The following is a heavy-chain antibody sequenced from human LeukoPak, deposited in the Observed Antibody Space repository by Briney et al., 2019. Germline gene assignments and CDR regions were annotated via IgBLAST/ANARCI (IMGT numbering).Heavy chain of an antibody. CDR2: IYYSGST. V-gene: IGHV4-39*07. J-gene: IGHJ4*02. Sequence: SETLSLTCTVSGGSISSSSYYWGWIRQPPGKGLEWIGSIYYSGSTYYNPSLKSRVTISVDTSKNQFSLKLSSVTAADTAVYYCARDPYSSSWYAFDYWGQGTLVTVSS. CDR3: ARDPYSSSWYAFDY. CDR1: GGSISSSSYY. D-gene: IGHD6-13*01.